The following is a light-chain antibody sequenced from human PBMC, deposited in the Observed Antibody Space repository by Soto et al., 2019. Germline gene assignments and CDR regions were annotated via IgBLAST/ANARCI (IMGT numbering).Light chain of an antibody. J-gene: IGKJ1*01. CDR1: QAIISD. Sequence: AVQMTQSPSSLSASVGDRVTITCRASQAIISDLGWYQMKPGKVPKLLIYAASTLQSGVPARFIGGGYGTDFTLTISSLQPEDFATYYCLQDYNYPRTFGQGTKVEI. V-gene: IGKV1-6*01. CDR2: AAS. CDR3: LQDYNYPRT.